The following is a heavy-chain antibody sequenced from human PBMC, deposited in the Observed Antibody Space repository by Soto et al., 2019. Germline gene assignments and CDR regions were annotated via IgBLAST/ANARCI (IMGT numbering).Heavy chain of an antibody. CDR2: IRSKANSYAT. CDR3: TRLLNDFWSGYYYY. Sequence: GSLRLSCAASGFTFSGSAMHWVRQASGKGLEWVGRIRSKANSYATAYAASVKGRFTISRDDSKNTAYLQMNSLKTEDTAVYYCTRLLNDFWSGYYYYWGQGTLVTVSS. D-gene: IGHD3-3*01. V-gene: IGHV3-73*01. J-gene: IGHJ4*02. CDR1: GFTFSGSA.